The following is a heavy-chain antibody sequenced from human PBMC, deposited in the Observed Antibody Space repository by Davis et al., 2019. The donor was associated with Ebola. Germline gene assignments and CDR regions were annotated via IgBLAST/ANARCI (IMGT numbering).Heavy chain of an antibody. D-gene: IGHD3-3*01. J-gene: IGHJ6*03. CDR2: IYYSGST. Sequence: PSETLSLTCTVSGGSISSYYWSWIRQPPGKGLEWIGYIYYSGSTNYNPPLKSRVTISVDTSKNQFSLKLSSVTAADTAVYYCARGIRFLEWLPPEYYYYMDVWGKGTTVTVSS. CDR1: GGSISSYY. V-gene: IGHV4-59*01. CDR3: ARGIRFLEWLPPEYYYYMDV.